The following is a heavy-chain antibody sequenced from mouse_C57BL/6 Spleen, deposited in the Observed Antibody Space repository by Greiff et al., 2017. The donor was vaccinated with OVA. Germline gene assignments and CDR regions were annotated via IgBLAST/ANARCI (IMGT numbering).Heavy chain of an antibody. D-gene: IGHD1-1*01. V-gene: IGHV1-18*01. J-gene: IGHJ4*01. CDR3: ARCPYYYGSSYYAMDY. CDR1: GYTFTDYN. CDR2: INPNNGGT. Sequence: EVKLVESGPELVKPGASVKIPCKASGYTFTDYNMDWVKQSHGKSLEWIGDINPNNGGTIYNQKFKGKATLTVDKSSSTAYMELRSLTSEDTAVYYCARCPYYYGSSYYAMDYWGQGTSVTVSS.